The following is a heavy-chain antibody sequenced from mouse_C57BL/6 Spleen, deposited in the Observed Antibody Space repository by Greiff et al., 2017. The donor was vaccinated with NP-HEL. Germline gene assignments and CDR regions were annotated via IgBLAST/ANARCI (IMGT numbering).Heavy chain of an antibody. V-gene: IGHV5-16*01. CDR3: ARFYYGNYDYAMDY. Sequence: EVKVVESEGGLVQPGSSMKLSCTASGFTFSDYYMAWVRQVPEKGLEWVANINYDGSSTYYLDSLKSRFIISRDNAKNILYLQMSSLKSEDTATYYCARFYYGNYDYAMDYWGQGTSVTVSS. CDR1: GFTFSDYY. D-gene: IGHD2-1*01. J-gene: IGHJ4*01. CDR2: INYDGSST.